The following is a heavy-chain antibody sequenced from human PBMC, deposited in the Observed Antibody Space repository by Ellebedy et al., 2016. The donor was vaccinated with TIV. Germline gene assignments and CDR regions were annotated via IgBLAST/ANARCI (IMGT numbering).Heavy chain of an antibody. J-gene: IGHJ4*02. V-gene: IGHV3-33*01. D-gene: IGHD5-24*01. CDR1: GFTFSTYG. Sequence: GGSLRLSCAASGFTFSTYGMHWVRQAPGKGLEWVALIWYDGVNKDYADSVKGRFTISRDTSKNTLYLQMNSLRAEDTAVYYCAGDLGRWLQFLDYWGQGTLVTVSS. CDR3: AGDLGRWLQFLDY. CDR2: IWYDGVNK.